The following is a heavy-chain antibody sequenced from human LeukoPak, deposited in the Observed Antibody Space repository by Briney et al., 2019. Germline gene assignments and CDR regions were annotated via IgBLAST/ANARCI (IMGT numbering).Heavy chain of an antibody. CDR1: GFTFSTYT. V-gene: IGHV3-21*01. CDR2: ISSSSSYI. CDR3: ARDLETLAARNELIWSNWIDP. J-gene: IGHJ5*02. D-gene: IGHD6-6*01. Sequence: NPGGSLRLSCAASGFTFSTYTMNWVRQAPGKGLEWVSSISSSSSYIYYADSVKGRFTISRDNAKNTLYLQMNSLRGDDTAMYYCARDLETLAARNELIWSNWIDPWGQGTLVTVSS.